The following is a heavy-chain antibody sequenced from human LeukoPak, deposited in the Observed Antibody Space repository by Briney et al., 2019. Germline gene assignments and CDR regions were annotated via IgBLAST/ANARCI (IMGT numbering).Heavy chain of an antibody. Sequence: PGGSLRLSCAVSGFTFSSYEMNWVRQAPGKGLEWVAFIRYDGSNKYYADSVKGRFTISRDNSKNTQHLQMNSLRAEDTAVYYCARGPRVGAAGFVYYHYIDVWGKGTTVTVSS. V-gene: IGHV3-30*02. CDR2: IRYDGSNK. CDR1: GFTFSSYE. CDR3: ARGPRVGAAGFVYYHYIDV. D-gene: IGHD1-26*01. J-gene: IGHJ6*03.